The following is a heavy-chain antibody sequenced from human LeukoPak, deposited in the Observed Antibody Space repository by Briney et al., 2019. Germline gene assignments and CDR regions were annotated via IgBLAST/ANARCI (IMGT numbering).Heavy chain of an antibody. D-gene: IGHD2-15*01. CDR2: IVVGSGNT. J-gene: IGHJ6*02. CDR1: GFTFTSSA. CDR3: AALDAYCSGGSCYHYYYYGMDV. Sequence: SVKVSCKASGFTFTSSAMQWVRQARGQRLEWIGWIVVGSGNTNYAQKFQERVTITRDMSTSTAYMELSSLRSEDTAVYYCAALDAYCSGGSCYHYYYYGMDVWGQGTTVTVCS. V-gene: IGHV1-58*02.